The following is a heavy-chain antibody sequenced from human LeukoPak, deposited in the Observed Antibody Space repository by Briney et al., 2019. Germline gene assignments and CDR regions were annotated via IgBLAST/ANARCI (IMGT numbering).Heavy chain of an antibody. CDR2: IKQDGSEQ. D-gene: IGHD2-2*01. J-gene: IGHJ4*02. CDR3: ARASYCSSTSCYRFDY. V-gene: IGHV3-7*01. Sequence: GGSLRLSCAASGFTFSSNWMTWVRQPPGKGLEWVANIKQDGSEQYYVDSVKGRFTISRDNLKNTLYLQMNSLRAEDTAVYYCARASYCSSTSCYRFDYWGQGTLVTVSS. CDR1: GFTFSSNW.